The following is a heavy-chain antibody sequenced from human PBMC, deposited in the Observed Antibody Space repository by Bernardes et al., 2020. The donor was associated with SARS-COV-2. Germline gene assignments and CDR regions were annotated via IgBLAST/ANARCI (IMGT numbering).Heavy chain of an antibody. V-gene: IGHV1-2*04. D-gene: IGHD2-15*01. Sequence: ASLKVFCKASGYTFTGYYMHWVRQAPGQGLEWMGWINPNSGGTNYAQKFQGWVTMTRDTSISTAYMELSRLRSDDTAVYYCVRALDIAYGMDVWGQGTTVTVSS. J-gene: IGHJ6*02. CDR2: INPNSGGT. CDR3: VRALDIAYGMDV. CDR1: GYTFTGYY.